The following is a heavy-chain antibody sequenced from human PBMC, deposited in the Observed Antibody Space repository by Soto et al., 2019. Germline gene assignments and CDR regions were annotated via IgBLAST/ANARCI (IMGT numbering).Heavy chain of an antibody. CDR2: MNPNSGNT. Sequence: RASVKVSCKASGYTFTSYDINWVRQATGQGLEWMGWMNPNSGNTGYAQKFQGRVTMTRNTSISTAYMELSSLRSEDTAVYYCARGWDDVVVVAATSWFDPWGQGTLVTVSS. J-gene: IGHJ5*02. V-gene: IGHV1-8*01. CDR1: GYTFTSYD. CDR3: ARGWDDVVVVAATSWFDP. D-gene: IGHD2-15*01.